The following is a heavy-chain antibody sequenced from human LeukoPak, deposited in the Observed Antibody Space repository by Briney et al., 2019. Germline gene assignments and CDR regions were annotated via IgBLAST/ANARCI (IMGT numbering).Heavy chain of an antibody. D-gene: IGHD2-2*01. CDR2: IRYDGSDK. J-gene: IGHJ4*02. Sequence: PGGSLRLSCAASGFTFKSYGMHWVRPAPGKGLEWVAFIRYDGSDKYYEDSVKGRFTISRDNSKNILYLQMNNLRTEDTAVYHCSSTSAGYWGQGTPVTVSS. V-gene: IGHV3-30*02. CDR1: GFTFKSYG. CDR3: SSTSAGY.